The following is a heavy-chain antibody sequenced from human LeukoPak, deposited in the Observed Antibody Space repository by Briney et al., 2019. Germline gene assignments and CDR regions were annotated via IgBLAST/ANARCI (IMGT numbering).Heavy chain of an antibody. V-gene: IGHV4-39*01. Sequence: SETLSLTCTVSGGSISSSSYYWGWIRQPPGKGLEWIGSIYYSGSTYYNPSLKSRVTISVDTSKNQFSLKLSSVTAADTAVYYCARGIFGSSSGWYEDCWGQGTLVTVSS. CDR3: ARGIFGSSSGWYEDC. J-gene: IGHJ4*02. D-gene: IGHD6-19*01. CDR1: GGSISSSSYY. CDR2: IYYSGST.